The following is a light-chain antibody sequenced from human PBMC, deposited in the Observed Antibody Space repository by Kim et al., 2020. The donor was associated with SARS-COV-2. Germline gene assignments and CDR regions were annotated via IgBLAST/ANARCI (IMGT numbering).Light chain of an antibody. J-gene: IGLJ3*02. V-gene: IGLV3-27*01. CDR3: YSAPDNIGV. Sequence: SYELAQPSSVSVSPGQTARITCSGDVLARKYVRWFQQKPGQAPVLVIYKDSERPSGIPERFSGSSSGTTVTLTISGAQVEDEADYYCYSAPDNIGVLGGGTQLTVL. CDR1: VLARKY. CDR2: KDS.